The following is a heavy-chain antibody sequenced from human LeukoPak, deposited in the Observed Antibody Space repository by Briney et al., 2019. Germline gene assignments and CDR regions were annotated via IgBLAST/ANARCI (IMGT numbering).Heavy chain of an antibody. V-gene: IGHV3-30*18. J-gene: IGHJ5*02. CDR2: ISYDGSNK. CDR3: GKIQHQLVVAEDL. CDR1: GFIFSMYG. Sequence: PGGSLRLSCAASGFIFSMYGMHWVRQAPGKGLEWVAVISYDGSNKYYGDSVKGRFSISRDNSKNTLYLQMNSLRAEDTAVYYCGKIQHQLVVAEDLWGQGTLVTVSP. D-gene: IGHD6-13*01.